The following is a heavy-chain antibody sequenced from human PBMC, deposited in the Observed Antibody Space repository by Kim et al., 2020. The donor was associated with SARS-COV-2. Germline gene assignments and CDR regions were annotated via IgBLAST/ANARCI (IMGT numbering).Heavy chain of an antibody. V-gene: IGHV4-39*01. CDR3: ARQMAGYSYGYMIPFFDY. Sequence: NSRVTIAVDTSKNQFSLKLSSVTAADTAVYYCARQMAGYSYGYMIPFFDYWGQGTLVTVSS. D-gene: IGHD5-18*01. J-gene: IGHJ4*02.